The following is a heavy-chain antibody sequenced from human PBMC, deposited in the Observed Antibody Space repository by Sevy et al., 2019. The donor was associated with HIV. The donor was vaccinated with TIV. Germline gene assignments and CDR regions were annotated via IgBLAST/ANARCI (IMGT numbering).Heavy chain of an antibody. CDR3: ARAVPYYDILTGRNYFDY. V-gene: IGHV1-18*01. J-gene: IGHJ4*02. D-gene: IGHD3-9*01. CDR1: GYSFSNYG. Sequence: ASVKVSCKASGYSFSNYGISWVRQAPGQGLEWIGWISAHNANTNYAQKLQDRVTMTTDTSTSTAYMELRSLRSDDTAVYYCARAVPYYDILTGRNYFDYWGQGTLVTVSS. CDR2: ISAHNANT.